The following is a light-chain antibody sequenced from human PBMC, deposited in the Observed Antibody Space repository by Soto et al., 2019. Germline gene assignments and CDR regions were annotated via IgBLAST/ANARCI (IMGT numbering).Light chain of an antibody. J-gene: IGKJ5*01. CDR1: QSISSY. V-gene: IGKV3-15*01. Sequence: VLALSPATVSLSQGERATVSCRASQSISSYLAWYQQKPGQAPRLLIYGAYTRAAGVPARFSGSGSGTEFTLTITSLQSEDIALYYCQQYNILPPITFGQGTRLEIK. CDR2: GAY. CDR3: QQYNILPPIT.